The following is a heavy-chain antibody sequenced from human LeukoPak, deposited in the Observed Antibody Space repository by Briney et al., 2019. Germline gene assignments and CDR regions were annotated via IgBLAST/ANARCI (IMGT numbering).Heavy chain of an antibody. CDR3: ARLLRHNYDSSGSYDL. Sequence: TPSETLSLTCTVSGGSISSSSYYWGWIRQPPGKGLEWIGIINYSGNSYSSPSLKGRVTISVDTSKNQFSLELISVTAADTAVYYCARLLRHNYDSSGSYDLWGQGTLVTVSS. J-gene: IGHJ5*02. CDR1: GGSISSSSYY. V-gene: IGHV4-39*01. D-gene: IGHD3-22*01. CDR2: INYSGNS.